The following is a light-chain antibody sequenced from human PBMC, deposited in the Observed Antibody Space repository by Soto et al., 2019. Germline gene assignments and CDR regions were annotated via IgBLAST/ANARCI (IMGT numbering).Light chain of an antibody. V-gene: IGLV1-44*01. CDR2: SNN. CDR1: SSNIGSNT. Sequence: QSVLTQPPSASGTPGQRVTVSCSGTSSNIGSNTVNWYQQLPGTAPRLLIYSNNQRPSGVPDRFSGSKSGTSVSLAISGIQSEEEADYYFAAWDDSLNSLVIGGGTKLTVL. CDR3: AAWDDSLNSLV. J-gene: IGLJ2*01.